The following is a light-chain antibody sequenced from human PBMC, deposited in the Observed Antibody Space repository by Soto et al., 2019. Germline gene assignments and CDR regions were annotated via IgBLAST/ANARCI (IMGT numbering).Light chain of an antibody. CDR2: GNS. CDR3: CSYAAFTNYV. J-gene: IGLJ1*01. V-gene: IGLV1-40*01. CDR1: SSNIGAGYD. Sequence: QSVLTQPPSVSGAPGQRVTISCTGSSSNIGAGYDVHWYQQLPGTAPKLLIYGNSNRPSGVPDRFSGSKSGTSASLAITGLQAEDEADYYCCSYAAFTNYVLGSGTKVT.